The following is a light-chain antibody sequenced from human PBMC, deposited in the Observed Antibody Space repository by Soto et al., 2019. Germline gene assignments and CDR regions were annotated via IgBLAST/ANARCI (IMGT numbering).Light chain of an antibody. CDR3: QQYDTSPPT. CDR2: RTF. Sequence: EIVLTQSPGTLSLSPGERATLSCRASQTIASRYLAWYQQQPGQAPRLLIYRTFARSPGIPDRFSGGGSGTDFTLTISRLEREDFAVYYCQQYDTSPPTFGQGTRLDIK. V-gene: IGKV3-20*01. CDR1: QTIASRY. J-gene: IGKJ5*01.